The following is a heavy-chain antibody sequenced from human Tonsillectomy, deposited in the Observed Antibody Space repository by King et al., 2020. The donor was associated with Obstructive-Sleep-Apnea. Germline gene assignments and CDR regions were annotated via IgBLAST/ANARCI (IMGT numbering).Heavy chain of an antibody. V-gene: IGHV4-4*02. Sequence: VQLQESGPGLVKPSGTLSLTCAVSGGSISSSNWWRWVRQPPGKGLEWIGEIYHSGSTNYNPSLKSRVTISVDKSKNQFSLKLSSVTAADTAVYYCATLWWQGNYYYGMDVWGQGTTVTVSS. D-gene: IGHD4/OR15-4a*01. CDR2: IYHSGST. CDR3: ATLWWQGNYYYGMDV. J-gene: IGHJ6*02. CDR1: GGSISSSNW.